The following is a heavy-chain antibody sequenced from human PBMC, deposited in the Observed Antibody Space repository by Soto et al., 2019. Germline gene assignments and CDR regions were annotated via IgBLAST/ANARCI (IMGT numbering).Heavy chain of an antibody. CDR2: IFYSGST. J-gene: IGHJ4*02. V-gene: IGHV4-31*03. Sequence: QVQLQESGPGLVKPSQTLSLTCTVSGGSISSGGYYWSWIRQHPGKGLEWIGYIFYSGSTYYNPSLKSRGSISVDTSQNQFALNLSYVTAADTAVYSCARVDTSMGATCVSYWGQGTLVTVSS. CDR3: ARVDTSMGATCVSY. CDR1: GGSISSGGYY. D-gene: IGHD1-26*01.